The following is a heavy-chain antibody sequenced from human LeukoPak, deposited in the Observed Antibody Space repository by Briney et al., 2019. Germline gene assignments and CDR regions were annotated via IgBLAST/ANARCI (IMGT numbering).Heavy chain of an antibody. V-gene: IGHV4-59*01. Sequence: SETLSLTCTVSGGSISSYYWGWIRQPPGKGLEWMGYIYYSGSTNYNPSLKSRVTISVDTSKNQFSLKLSSVTAADTAVYYCARVGQYYYYYMDVWGKGTTVTVSS. CDR3: ARVGQYYYYYMDV. J-gene: IGHJ6*03. CDR1: GGSISSYY. CDR2: IYYSGST. D-gene: IGHD3-16*01.